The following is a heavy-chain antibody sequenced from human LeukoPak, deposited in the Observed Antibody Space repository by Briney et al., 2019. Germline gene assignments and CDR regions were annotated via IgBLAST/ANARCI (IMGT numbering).Heavy chain of an antibody. J-gene: IGHJ5*02. V-gene: IGHV5-51*01. Sequence: GESLKISCKGSGYTFNTYWIGWVRQMPGQGLDFMGAIYPGDSDTRYSPSFQVQITISVDKSISTAFLQWSSLMASDTAMYYCVRSSGDYDFWTGHENWFDPWGRGTLVTVSS. D-gene: IGHD3-3*01. CDR1: GYTFNTYW. CDR2: IYPGDSDT. CDR3: VRSSGDYDFWTGHENWFDP.